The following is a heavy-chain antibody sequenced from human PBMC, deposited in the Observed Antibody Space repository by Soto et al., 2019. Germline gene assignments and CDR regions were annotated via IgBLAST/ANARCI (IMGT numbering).Heavy chain of an antibody. CDR3: ARHRGRLDYFDY. V-gene: IGHV4-39*01. D-gene: IGHD3-22*01. Sequence: SETLSLTCTVFGGSISSSSYYWGWIRQPPGKGLEWIGSIYYSGTTYYNPSLKSRVTISVDTSKNQFSLKLSSVTAADTAVYYCARHRGRLDYFDYWGQGTLVTVSS. J-gene: IGHJ4*02. CDR2: IYYSGTT. CDR1: GGSISSSSYY.